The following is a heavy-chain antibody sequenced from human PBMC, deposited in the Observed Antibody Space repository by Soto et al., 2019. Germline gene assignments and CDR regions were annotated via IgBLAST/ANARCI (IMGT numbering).Heavy chain of an antibody. V-gene: IGHV1-69*12. CDR2: IIPIFGTP. CDR3: ARDVWRDPDCISTSCYYTWFDP. CDR1: GGTFSIYG. D-gene: IGHD2-2*01. Sequence: QVQLVQSGAEVKKPGSSVKVSCKASGGTFSIYGISWVRQAPGQGLEWMGGIIPIFGTPNYAQKFQGRVTITAEEPTTTAYMERSSLRSEDTAAYYCARDVWRDPDCISTSCYYTWFDPWGQGTLVTVSS. J-gene: IGHJ5*02.